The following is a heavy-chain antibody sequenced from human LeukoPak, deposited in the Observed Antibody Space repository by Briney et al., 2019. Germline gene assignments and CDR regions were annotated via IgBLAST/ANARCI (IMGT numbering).Heavy chain of an antibody. CDR3: AKANCGGDCYSSLY. V-gene: IGHV3-23*01. D-gene: IGHD2-21*02. Sequence: PGGSLRLSCAASGFTFSSYAMSWVRQAPGKGLEWVSAISGSGGSTYYADSVKGRFTISRDNSKNKLYLQMNSLRAEDTAVYYCAKANCGGDCYSSLYWGQGTLVTVSS. J-gene: IGHJ4*02. CDR1: GFTFSSYA. CDR2: ISGSGGST.